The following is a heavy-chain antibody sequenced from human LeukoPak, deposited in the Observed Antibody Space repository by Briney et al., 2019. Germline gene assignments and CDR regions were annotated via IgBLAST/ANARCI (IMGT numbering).Heavy chain of an antibody. J-gene: IGHJ4*02. CDR3: ARQGVPCYGSGSYYLDY. CDR2: IYYSGST. CDR1: GGSISSYY. Sequence: PSETLSLTCTVSGGSISSYYWSWIRQPPGKGLEWIGYIYYSGSTNYNPSLKSRVTISVDTSKNQFSLKLSSVTAADTAVYYCARQGVPCYGSGSYYLDYWGQGTLVTVSS. V-gene: IGHV4-59*08. D-gene: IGHD3-10*01.